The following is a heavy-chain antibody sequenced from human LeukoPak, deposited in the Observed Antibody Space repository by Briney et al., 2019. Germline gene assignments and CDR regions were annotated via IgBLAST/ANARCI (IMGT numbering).Heavy chain of an antibody. CDR3: ARNLDCSGGSCYSFALHLFDY. V-gene: IGHV1-2*02. Sequence: ASVNVSCKASGYTFTGYYMHWVRQAPGQGLEWMGFINPNSGGTNYAQKFQGRVTMTRDTSISTAYMELSRLRSDDMAVYYCARNLDCSGGSCYSFALHLFDYWGQGTLVTVSS. CDR1: GYTFTGYY. CDR2: INPNSGGT. J-gene: IGHJ4*02. D-gene: IGHD2-15*01.